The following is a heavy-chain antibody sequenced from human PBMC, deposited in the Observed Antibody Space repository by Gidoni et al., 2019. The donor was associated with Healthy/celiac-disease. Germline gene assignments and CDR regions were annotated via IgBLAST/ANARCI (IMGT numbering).Heavy chain of an antibody. D-gene: IGHD3-22*01. CDR1: GFTFSSYG. Sequence: QVQLVESGGGVVQPGRSLRLSCAASGFTFSSYGMHWVRQAPGKGLEWVAVIGYDGSNKYYADSVKGRFTISRDNSKNTLYLQMNSLRAEDTAVYYCARDAMYYYDSSGDYPGYWGQGTLVTVSS. V-gene: IGHV3-33*01. CDR3: ARDAMYYYDSSGDYPGY. J-gene: IGHJ4*02. CDR2: IGYDGSNK.